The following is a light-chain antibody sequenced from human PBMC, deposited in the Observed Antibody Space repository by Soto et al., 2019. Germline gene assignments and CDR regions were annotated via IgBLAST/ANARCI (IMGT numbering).Light chain of an antibody. Sequence: DIQMTQSPSTLSASVGDRVTITCRASQSISSWLAWYQQKPGKAPKLLIYDASTLESGVPSNFSGSGSGTEFTLPISSLQPDDFATYYCQQYTSYSRWTFGQGTKVEIK. CDR3: QQYTSYSRWT. CDR1: QSISSW. J-gene: IGKJ1*01. V-gene: IGKV1-5*01. CDR2: DAS.